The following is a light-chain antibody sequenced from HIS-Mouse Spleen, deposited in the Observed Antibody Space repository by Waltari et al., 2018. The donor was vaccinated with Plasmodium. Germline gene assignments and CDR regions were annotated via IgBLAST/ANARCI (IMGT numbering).Light chain of an antibody. CDR3: YSTDSSGNHRV. V-gene: IGLV3-10*01. Sequence: SYELTQPPSVSVSPGQTARITCPGDALPKQYAYWYQQKPGQAPVLVIYVDSKRPSGIPERFSGSSSGTMATLTISGAQVEDEADYYCYSTDSSGNHRVFGGGTKLTVL. J-gene: IGLJ3*02. CDR2: VDS. CDR1: ALPKQY.